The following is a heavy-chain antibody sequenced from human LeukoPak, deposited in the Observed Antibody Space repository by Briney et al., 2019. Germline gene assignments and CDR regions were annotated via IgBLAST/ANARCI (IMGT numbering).Heavy chain of an antibody. Sequence: SETLSLTCTASSGSISSYAYNWIRQPAGKGLEWIGRILTGGTTNYNPSLKSRVTLSANNYTKQLSLIQNNVPAAAAPVVYCSREFLSSAGIRRGFDPWGQGTLVTVSS. D-gene: IGHD6-13*01. CDR3: SREFLSSAGIRRGFDP. CDR1: SGSISSYA. J-gene: IGHJ5*02. V-gene: IGHV4-4*07. CDR2: ILTGGTT.